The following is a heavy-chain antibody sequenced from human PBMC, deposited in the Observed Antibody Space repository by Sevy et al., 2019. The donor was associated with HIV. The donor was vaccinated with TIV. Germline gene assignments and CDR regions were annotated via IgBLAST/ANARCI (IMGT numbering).Heavy chain of an antibody. J-gene: IGHJ6*02. D-gene: IGHD2-2*01. CDR1: GFTFSNYW. Sequence: GGSLRLSCAGSGFTFSNYWMSWVRQAPGKGLEWVANIKRDGSEKYYMASVKGRFTISRDNAKTSLYLQMNSLRVEDTAVYYCARDCSSASCLWGMDVWGQRTMVTVSS. CDR2: IKRDGSEK. CDR3: ARDCSSASCLWGMDV. V-gene: IGHV3-7*03.